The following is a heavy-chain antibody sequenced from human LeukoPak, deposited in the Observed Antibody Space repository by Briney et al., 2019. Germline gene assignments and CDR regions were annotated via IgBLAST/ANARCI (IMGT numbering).Heavy chain of an antibody. CDR1: GFTFSSSG. Sequence: GGSLRLSCAASGFTFSSSGMHWVRQAPGKGLEWMAFVSYDGGKKYCADSVKGRFTISRDNSKNTLYLQMNSLRAEDTAVYYCAKPAYCGGDCYSSPFQHWGQGTLVTVSS. CDR3: AKPAYCGGDCYSSPFQH. D-gene: IGHD2-21*02. J-gene: IGHJ1*01. V-gene: IGHV3-30*18. CDR2: VSYDGGKK.